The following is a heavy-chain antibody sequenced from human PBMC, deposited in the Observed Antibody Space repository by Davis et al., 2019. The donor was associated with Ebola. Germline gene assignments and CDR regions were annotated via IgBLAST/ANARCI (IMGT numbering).Heavy chain of an antibody. D-gene: IGHD2-21*01. Sequence: ASVKVSCKASGYTFTSYYMHWVRQAPGQGLEWMGRINPYNGDTNLAQKFQDRVTMTRDTSISTGYMYLSNLTSDDTAVYYCRVVVDEYFEYWAQGTLVSVSS. V-gene: IGHV1-2*06. CDR1: GYTFTSYY. CDR2: INPYNGDT. J-gene: IGHJ4*02. CDR3: RVVVDEYFEY.